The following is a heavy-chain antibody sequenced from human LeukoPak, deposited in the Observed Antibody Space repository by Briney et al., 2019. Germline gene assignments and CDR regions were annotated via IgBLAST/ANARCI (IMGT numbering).Heavy chain of an antibody. D-gene: IGHD3/OR15-3a*01. CDR1: GVSFSSSNSY. J-gene: IGHJ4*02. CDR2: IYYSGNT. CDR3: ARQTGSGLFILP. Sequence: SETLSLTCTVSGVSFSSSNSYWGWIRQPPGKGLEWIGSIYYSGNTYYNASLKSRVTISIDTSKNQFSLKLTSVTAADTAVYYCARQTGSGLFILPGGQGTLVTVSS. V-gene: IGHV4-39*01.